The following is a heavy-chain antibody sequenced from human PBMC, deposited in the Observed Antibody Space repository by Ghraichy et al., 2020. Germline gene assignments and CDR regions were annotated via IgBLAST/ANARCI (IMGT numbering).Heavy chain of an antibody. D-gene: IGHD5-18*01. J-gene: IGHJ4*02. CDR1: GFTFSSYG. CDR3: ARGGSVGYSYGSPDY. V-gene: IGHV3-33*01. CDR2: IWYDGSNK. Sequence: GESLHISCAASGFTFSSYGMHWVRQAPGKGLEWVAVIWYDGSNKYYADSVKGRFTISRDNSKNTLYLQMNSLRAEDTAVYYCARGGSVGYSYGSPDYWGQGTLVTVSS.